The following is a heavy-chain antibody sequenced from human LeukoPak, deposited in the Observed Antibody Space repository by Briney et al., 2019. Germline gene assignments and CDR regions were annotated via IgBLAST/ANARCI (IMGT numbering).Heavy chain of an antibody. J-gene: IGHJ5*02. CDR3: ARRPGNNWFDP. Sequence: GESLKISFKGSGYSFTNYWIGWVRQMPGKGLEWMGIIYPGDSDTRYSPSFQGQVTISADKSINTAYLQWSSLKASDTAMYYCARRPGNNWFDPWGQGTLVTVSS. V-gene: IGHV5-51*01. CDR2: IYPGDSDT. CDR1: GYSFTNYW.